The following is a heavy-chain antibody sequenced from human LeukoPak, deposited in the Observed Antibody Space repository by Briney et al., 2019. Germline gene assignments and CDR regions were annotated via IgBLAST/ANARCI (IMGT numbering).Heavy chain of an antibody. CDR1: GFTFSSYW. V-gene: IGHV3-7*01. CDR2: IKQDGSEK. D-gene: IGHD5-18*01. J-gene: IGHJ4*02. CDR3: ARDTGGGYSCYDC. Sequence: GGSLRLSCAASGFTFSSYWMTWIRQAPGRGLEGVANIKQDGSEKYYVDSVKGRFTISRDNAKNSLYLQMNSLRAEDTAVYYCARDTGGGYSCYDCWGQGTLVTVSS.